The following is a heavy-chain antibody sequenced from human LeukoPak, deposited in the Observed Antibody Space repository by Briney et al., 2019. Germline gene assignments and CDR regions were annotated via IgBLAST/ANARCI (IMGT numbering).Heavy chain of an antibody. D-gene: IGHD3-3*01. CDR2: MKPNSGNT. Sequence: ASVKVSCKASGYTLTRYDINWVRQATGDGLEWMGWMKPNSGNTGYAQKFQGRVTMTRNTSISTAYMELSSLRSEDTAVYYCARSGGITIFGVVISFDYWGQGTLVTVSS. CDR1: GYTLTRYD. J-gene: IGHJ4*02. CDR3: ARSGGITIFGVVISFDY. V-gene: IGHV1-8*01.